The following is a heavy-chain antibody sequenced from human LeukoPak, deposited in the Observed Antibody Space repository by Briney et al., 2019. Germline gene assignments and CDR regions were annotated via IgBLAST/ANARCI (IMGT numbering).Heavy chain of an antibody. CDR2: IIPIFGTA. V-gene: IGHV1-69*05. D-gene: IGHD5-12*01. Sequence: SVKVSCKASGGTFSSYAISWVRQAPGQGLEWMGGIIPIFGTANYAQKFQGRVTITTDESTSTAYMELSSLRSEDTAVYYCARGAYSGYDSVSYWFDPWGQGTLVTVSS. CDR3: ARGAYSGYDSVSYWFDP. CDR1: GGTFSSYA. J-gene: IGHJ5*02.